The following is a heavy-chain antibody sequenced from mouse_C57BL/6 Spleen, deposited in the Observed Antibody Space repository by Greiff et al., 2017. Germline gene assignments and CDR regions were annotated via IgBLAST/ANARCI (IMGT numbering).Heavy chain of an antibody. V-gene: IGHV1-63*01. CDR1: GYTFTNYW. CDR3: ARGGEAVYDFDY. D-gene: IGHD1-1*01. CDR2: IYPGGGYT. Sequence: VKLVESGAVLVRPGTSVKMSCKASGYTFTNYWIGWAKQRPGHGLEWIGDIYPGGGYTNYNEKFKGKATLTADKSSSTAYMQFSNLTSEDSAISYCARGGEAVYDFDYWGQGTTLTVSS. J-gene: IGHJ2*01.